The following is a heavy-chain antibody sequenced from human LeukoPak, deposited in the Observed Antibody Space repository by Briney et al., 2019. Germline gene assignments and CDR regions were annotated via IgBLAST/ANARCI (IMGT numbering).Heavy chain of an antibody. D-gene: IGHD3-16*01. CDR2: IHSSSGSI. V-gene: IGHV3-21*01. Sequence: PGGSLRLSCAASGFNFTNYNMNWVRQAPGKGLEWVSSIHSSSGSIYYADSLRGRFTISRDNAKNSLYLQMNSLRAEDTAVYYCARDAGGVWGSYFDYWGQGTLVTVSS. CDR1: GFNFTNYN. CDR3: ARDAGGVWGSYFDY. J-gene: IGHJ4*02.